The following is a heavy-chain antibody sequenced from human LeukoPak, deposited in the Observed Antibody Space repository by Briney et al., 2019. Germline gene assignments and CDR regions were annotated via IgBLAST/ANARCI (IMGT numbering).Heavy chain of an antibody. Sequence: PGGSLRLSCAASGFTVSSNYMSWVRQAPGKGLEWGSVIYSGGSTYYEESVKGRFTISRDNSKNTLYLQISSLRAEDTAVYYCARDLPQKSGYSGGYYYYYMDVWNKGTTVTVSS. CDR1: GFTVSSNY. V-gene: IGHV3-66*02. D-gene: IGHD5-12*01. CDR3: ARDLPQKSGYSGGYYYYYMDV. J-gene: IGHJ6*03. CDR2: IYSGGST.